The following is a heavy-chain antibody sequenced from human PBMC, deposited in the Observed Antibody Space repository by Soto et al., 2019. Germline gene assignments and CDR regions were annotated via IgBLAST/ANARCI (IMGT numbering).Heavy chain of an antibody. D-gene: IGHD3-10*01. V-gene: IGHV4-39*01. CDR1: GGSISRSSYY. J-gene: IGHJ3*02. CDR2: IYYSGST. Sequence: QLQLQESGPGLVKPSETLSLTCTVSGGSISRSSYYWGWIRQPPGKGLEWIGSIYYSGSTYYNPSLKSRVTISVHTSKNQFSLKLSSVTAADTAVYYCARVASYGSGSYPHFDAFDIWGQGTMVTVSS. CDR3: ARVASYGSGSYPHFDAFDI.